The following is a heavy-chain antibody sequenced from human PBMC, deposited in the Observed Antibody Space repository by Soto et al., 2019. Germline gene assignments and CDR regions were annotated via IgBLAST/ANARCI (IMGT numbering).Heavy chain of an antibody. J-gene: IGHJ4*02. D-gene: IGHD5-12*01. V-gene: IGHV1-18*01. CDR1: GYTLTSYA. CDR2: ISAYNGNT. CDR3: VRDSHIGSVFSGHDVIDS. Sequence: GASVKVSSKASGYTLTSYAISSVRQAPGQGLEWMGWISAYNGNTNYAQKLQGRVTMTTDTSTTTAYMEVSSLRPEDTAMYYCVRDSHIGSVFSGHDVIDSLGQGNLVTGS.